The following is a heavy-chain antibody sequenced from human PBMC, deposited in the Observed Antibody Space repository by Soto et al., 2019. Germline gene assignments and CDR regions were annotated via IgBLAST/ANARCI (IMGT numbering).Heavy chain of an antibody. D-gene: IGHD2-2*01. CDR3: ARRGFGIYADRLGWADY. Sequence: QVQLVQSGAEVKKPGASVKVSCKASGYTFTSYGISWVRQAPGQGLEWMGWISAYNGNTNYAQKLQGRVTRTTDPSTSTAYMELRSLRSDDTAVYYCARRGFGIYADRLGWADYWGQGTLVTVSS. V-gene: IGHV1-18*01. CDR2: ISAYNGNT. CDR1: GYTFTSYG. J-gene: IGHJ4*02.